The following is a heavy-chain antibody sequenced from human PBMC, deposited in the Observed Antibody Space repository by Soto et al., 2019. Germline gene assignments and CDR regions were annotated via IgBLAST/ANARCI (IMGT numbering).Heavy chain of an antibody. Sequence: GTSVKLSCKASGYTYTSNYMHWLRQAPEQGLEWMGIINPSGGSTSYAQKFQGRVTMTRDTSTSTVYMELSSLRSEDTAVYYCARAPTEDIEGRYYYYMDVWGKGTTVNVSS. CDR1: GYTYTSNY. D-gene: IGHD2-15*01. J-gene: IGHJ6*03. V-gene: IGHV1-46*03. CDR2: INPSGGST. CDR3: ARAPTEDIEGRYYYYMDV.